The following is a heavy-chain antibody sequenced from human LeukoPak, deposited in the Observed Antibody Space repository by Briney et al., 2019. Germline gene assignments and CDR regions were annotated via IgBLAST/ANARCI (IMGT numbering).Heavy chain of an antibody. J-gene: IGHJ4*02. D-gene: IGHD6-19*01. CDR2: IGIRGDT. V-gene: IGHV3-13*01. CDR3: ARGGIQVSGIDEFDY. Sequence: GWSLRLFCAASGFTFIDYDMHWVRQVIGKGLEWVSAIGIRGDTHYSGSVKGRFTISRENAESSLYLQMNSLRAEDTAVYYCARGGIQVSGIDEFDYWGQGTLVTDSS. CDR1: GFTFIDYD.